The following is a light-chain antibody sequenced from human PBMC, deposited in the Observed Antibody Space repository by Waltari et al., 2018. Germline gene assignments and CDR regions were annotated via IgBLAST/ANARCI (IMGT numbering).Light chain of an antibody. CDR3: QQYDSYPYT. V-gene: IGKV1-5*03. Sequence: QMTQSPSTLSASVGDRVTITCRASQSVNRWLAWYQQRPGRAPKLLIYKASTLESGVPSNFNGSGSGTEFSLTISSLQPDDFATYYCQQYDSYPYTFGQGTMLEIK. CDR2: KAS. J-gene: IGKJ2*01. CDR1: QSVNRW.